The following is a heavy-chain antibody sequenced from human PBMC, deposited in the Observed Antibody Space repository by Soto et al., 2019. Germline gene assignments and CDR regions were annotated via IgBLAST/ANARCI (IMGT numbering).Heavy chain of an antibody. CDR3: ASHILTGYYNGLN. CDR1: GGSISSGGYY. Sequence: PSETLSLTCTVSGGSISSGGYYWSWIRQHPGKGLEWIGYIYYSGSTYYNPSLKSRVTISVDTSKNQFSLKLSSVTAADTAVYYCASHILTGYYNGLNWGQGTLVTVSS. CDR2: IYYSGST. V-gene: IGHV4-31*03. J-gene: IGHJ4*02. D-gene: IGHD3-9*01.